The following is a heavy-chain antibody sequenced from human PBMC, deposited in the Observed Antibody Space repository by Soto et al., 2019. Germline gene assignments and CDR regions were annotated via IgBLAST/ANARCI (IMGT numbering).Heavy chain of an antibody. J-gene: IGHJ4*02. D-gene: IGHD3-22*01. CDR3: ARVPDSRGSLDY. V-gene: IGHV4-34*01. CDR2: INHSGST. CDR1: GVSFSGYY. Sequence: SETLSLTCAVYGVSFSGYYWSWIRQPPGKGLEWIGEINHSGSTNYNPSLKSRVTISVDTSKNQFSLKLSSVTAADTAVYYWARVPDSRGSLDYWGRGSPVTVSS.